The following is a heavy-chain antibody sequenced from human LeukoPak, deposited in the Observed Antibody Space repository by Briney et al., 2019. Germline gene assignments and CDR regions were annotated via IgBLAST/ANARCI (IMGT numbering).Heavy chain of an antibody. Sequence: SQTLSLTCTVSGDSISSGDYYWSWTRQPPGKDLEWIGYIYHSGSRYYNPSLKTRVSISKDAPKNQFSLKLISVTAADTAIYCARATGWPKGSGTFNYYYGLDVWGKGTTVTVSS. CDR3: ARATGWPKGSGTFNYYYGLDV. J-gene: IGHJ6*04. CDR1: GDSISSGDYY. D-gene: IGHD3-10*01. CDR2: IYHSGSR. V-gene: IGHV4-30-4*01.